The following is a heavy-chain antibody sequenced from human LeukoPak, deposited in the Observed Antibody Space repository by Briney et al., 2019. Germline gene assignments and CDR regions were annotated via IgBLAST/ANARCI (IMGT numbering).Heavy chain of an antibody. Sequence: GSLILSCAASGFTFSSYAMTWVRPAPGKGLEWVSAISGSGNSTYYADSVKGRFTVSRDNSKNTLYLQMNSLRAEDTAIYYCAKTTGNHWYFDLWGRGTLVTVSS. V-gene: IGHV3-23*01. CDR3: AKTTGNHWYFDL. J-gene: IGHJ2*01. CDR2: ISGSGNST. D-gene: IGHD7-27*01. CDR1: GFTFSSYA.